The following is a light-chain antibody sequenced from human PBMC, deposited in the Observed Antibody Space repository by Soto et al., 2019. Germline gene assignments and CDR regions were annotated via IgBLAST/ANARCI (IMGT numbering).Light chain of an antibody. CDR2: DAS. J-gene: IGKJ1*01. V-gene: IGKV3-11*01. Sequence: EIVLTQSPATLSLSPGERATLSCRASQSVSRYLAWYQQKPGQAPRLLIHDASNRATGIPARFSGSGSGTDFTLTISSLEPEDFAVYYCQQRSNWPPWTFGQGNKVEIK. CDR3: QQRSNWPPWT. CDR1: QSVSRY.